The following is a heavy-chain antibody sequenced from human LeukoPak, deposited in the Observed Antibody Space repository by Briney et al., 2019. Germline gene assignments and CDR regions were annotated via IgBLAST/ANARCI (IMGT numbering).Heavy chain of an antibody. CDR1: GFTFSSYA. D-gene: IGHD3-10*01. CDR3: AKVSGSGSYYNVNYYYGMDV. V-gene: IGHV3-23*01. J-gene: IGHJ6*02. CDR2: ISGSGGNT. Sequence: GGSLRLSCAASGFTFSSYAMSWVRQAPGKGLEWVSAISGSGGNTYYADSVKGRFTISRDNSKNTLYLQMNSLRAEDTAVYYCAKVSGSGSYYNVNYYYGMDVWGQGTTVTVSS.